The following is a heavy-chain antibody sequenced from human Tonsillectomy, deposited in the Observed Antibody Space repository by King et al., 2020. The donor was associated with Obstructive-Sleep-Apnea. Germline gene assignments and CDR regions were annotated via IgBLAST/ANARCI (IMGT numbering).Heavy chain of an antibody. Sequence: VQLVESGGGVVQPGRSLRLSCAASGFPFSSYAMDWVRQAPGKGLEWVAVISYDGGNKYYADSVKGRFTISRDNSKNTLYLQMNSLRAEDTAVYYCAGEIVPTWGGHWGQGTLVTVSS. CDR2: ISYDGGNK. J-gene: IGHJ4*02. V-gene: IGHV3-30*04. CDR1: GFPFSSYA. D-gene: IGHD5-12*01. CDR3: AGEIVPTWGGH.